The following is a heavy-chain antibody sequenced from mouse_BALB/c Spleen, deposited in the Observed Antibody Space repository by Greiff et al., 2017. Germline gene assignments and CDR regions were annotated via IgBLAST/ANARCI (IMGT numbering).Heavy chain of an antibody. D-gene: IGHD2-4*01. CDR1: GFTFSSYA. J-gene: IGHJ3*01. CDR3: ARGGDYEAWFAY. V-gene: IGHV5-6-5*01. Sequence: DVMLVESGGGLVKPGGSLKLSCAASGFTFSSYAMSWVRQTPEKRLEWVASISSGGSTYYPDSVKGRFTISRDNARNILYLQMSSLRSEDTAMYYCARGGDYEAWFAYWGQGTLVTVSA. CDR2: ISSGGST.